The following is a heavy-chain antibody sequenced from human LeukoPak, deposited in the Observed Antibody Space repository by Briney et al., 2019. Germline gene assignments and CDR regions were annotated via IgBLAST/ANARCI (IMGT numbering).Heavy chain of an antibody. Sequence: PGGSLRLSCAASGFTFSSYGMHWVRQAPGKGLEWVAVISYDGSNKYYADSVKGRFTISRDNSKNTLYLQMNSLRAEDTAVYYCAKDRGYCSSTSCYAARYYYYGMDVWGQGTTVTVSS. D-gene: IGHD2-2*01. CDR1: GFTFSSYG. J-gene: IGHJ6*02. V-gene: IGHV3-30*18. CDR2: ISYDGSNK. CDR3: AKDRGYCSSTSCYAARYYYYGMDV.